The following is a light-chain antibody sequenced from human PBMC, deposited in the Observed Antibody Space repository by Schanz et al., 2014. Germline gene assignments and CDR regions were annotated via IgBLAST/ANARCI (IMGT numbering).Light chain of an antibody. CDR3: QQYLVYRT. Sequence: DIVMTQSPDSLAVSLGERATIHCKSSQSVLYSAHNKNYLAWYQQKPGQPPKLLIYWASTRESGVPDRFSGSGSGTDFTLTISSLQAEDVAVYYCQQYLVYRTFGQGTKVEIK. J-gene: IGKJ1*01. CDR1: QSVLYSAHNKNY. CDR2: WAS. V-gene: IGKV4-1*01.